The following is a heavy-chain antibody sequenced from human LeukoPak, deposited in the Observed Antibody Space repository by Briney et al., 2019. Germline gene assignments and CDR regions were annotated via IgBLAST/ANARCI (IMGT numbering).Heavy chain of an antibody. J-gene: IGHJ5*02. Sequence: GGSLRLSCAASGLTFSSYSMHWVRQAPGKGLEWVAVISYDGSNKYYADSVKGRFTISRDNSKNTLYLQMNSLRAEDTAVYYCAREGVVGALTNWFDPWGQGTLVTVSS. V-gene: IGHV3-30-3*01. CDR2: ISYDGSNK. D-gene: IGHD1-26*01. CDR1: GLTFSSYS. CDR3: AREGVVGALTNWFDP.